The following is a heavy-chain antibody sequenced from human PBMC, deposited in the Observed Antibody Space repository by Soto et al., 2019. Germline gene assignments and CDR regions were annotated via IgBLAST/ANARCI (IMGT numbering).Heavy chain of an antibody. J-gene: IGHJ6*02. CDR2: INAGNGNT. V-gene: IGHV1-3*01. D-gene: IGHD3-3*01. CDR1: GYTFTSYA. CDR3: ASGTASTIFGVVIMGGMDV. Sequence: QVQLVQSGAEVKKPGASVKVSCKASGYTFTSYAMHWVRQAPGQRLEWMGWINAGNGNTKYSQKFQGRVTITRDTSASTAYMELSSLRSEDTAVYYCASGTASTIFGVVIMGGMDVWDQGTTVTVSS.